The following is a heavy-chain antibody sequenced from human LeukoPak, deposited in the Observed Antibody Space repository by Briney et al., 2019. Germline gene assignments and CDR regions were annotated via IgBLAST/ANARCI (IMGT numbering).Heavy chain of an antibody. CDR2: IYHSGST. CDR3: ASRPIPVDIFDS. Sequence: SQTLSLTCTVSGGSISSGGYYWSWIRQPPGKGLEWIGYIYHSGSTYYNPSLKSRVIMSVDTSKNQLSLKLSSVTAADTAVYYCASRPIPVDIFDSWGQGTLVTVPS. J-gene: IGHJ4*02. V-gene: IGHV4-30-2*01. CDR1: GGSISSGGYY. D-gene: IGHD6-19*01.